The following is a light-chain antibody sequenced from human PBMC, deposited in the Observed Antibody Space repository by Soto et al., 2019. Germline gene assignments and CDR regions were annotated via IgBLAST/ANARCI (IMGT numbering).Light chain of an antibody. V-gene: IGLV1-40*01. Sequence: QSVLTQPPSVSGAPGQRVTISCTGSSSNIGAGYDVHWYQQLPGTAPKLLIYGNSNRPSGVPDRFSGSMSGTSASLAITGLHAEDEAVYYCQSYDSSLSVYVFGTGTKLTVL. CDR2: GNS. CDR3: QSYDSSLSVYV. J-gene: IGLJ1*01. CDR1: SSNIGAGYD.